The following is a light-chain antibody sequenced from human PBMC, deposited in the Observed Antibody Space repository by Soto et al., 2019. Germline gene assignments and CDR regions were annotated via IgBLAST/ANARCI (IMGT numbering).Light chain of an antibody. CDR2: GAS. CDR1: QSVSSN. CDR3: QQYNNWPRT. V-gene: IGKV3-15*01. J-gene: IGKJ1*01. Sequence: EIVMTHSPATLSVSPGQRATLSCRASQSVSSNLAWYQQKPGQAPRLLIYGASTRATGISARFSGSRSGTDDTLTISSLQSEDFAVYYSQQYNNWPRTFGQGTKVEIK.